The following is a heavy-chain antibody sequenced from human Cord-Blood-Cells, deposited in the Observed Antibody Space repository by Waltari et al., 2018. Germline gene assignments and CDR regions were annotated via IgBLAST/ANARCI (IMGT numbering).Heavy chain of an antibody. D-gene: IGHD6-13*01. CDR2: NNHSGST. Sequence: VQLQQWGAGMLKPSETLSLTCAGWGAPCRGYCWPWLRPPRGKGLEWIGGNNHSGSTNYSPSLKSRVTISVDTFKNQFSLKLSSVTAADTAVYYCARGLAIAAAGNRGLGYWGQGTLVTVSS. V-gene: IGHV4-34*01. J-gene: IGHJ4*02. CDR3: ARGLAIAAAGNRGLGY. CDR1: GAPCRGYC.